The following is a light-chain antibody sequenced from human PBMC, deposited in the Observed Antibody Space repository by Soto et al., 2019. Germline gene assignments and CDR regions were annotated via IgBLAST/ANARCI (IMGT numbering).Light chain of an antibody. CDR3: AAWDDRLSGFYV. Sequence: QSVLTQPPSASGTPGQRVTISCSGSSSNIGSNYVYWYQQLPGTAPKLLFHRNNQRPSGVPDRFSGSKSGTSASLAISGLRYEDGVDYYCAAWDDRLSGFYVFGTGSK. J-gene: IGLJ1*01. V-gene: IGLV1-47*01. CDR2: RNN. CDR1: SSNIGSNY.